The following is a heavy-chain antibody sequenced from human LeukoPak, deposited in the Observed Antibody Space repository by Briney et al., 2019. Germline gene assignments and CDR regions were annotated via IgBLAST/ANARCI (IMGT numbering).Heavy chain of an antibody. CDR2: IYPGDSHT. J-gene: IGHJ3*02. V-gene: IGHV5-51*01. CDR3: ARHDDGDGYSGFDAFDI. D-gene: IGHD5-24*01. CDR1: GYSFTSYW. Sequence: KPGESLKISCKGSGYSFTSYWIGWVRQMPGKGLGGMGIIYPGDSHTRYSPSFQGQVTISTDKSITTAYLQWSSLKASDTAMYYCARHDDGDGYSGFDAFDIWGQGTMVTVSS.